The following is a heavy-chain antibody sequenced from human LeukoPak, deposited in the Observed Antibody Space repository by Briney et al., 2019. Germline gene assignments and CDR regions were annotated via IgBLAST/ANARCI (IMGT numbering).Heavy chain of an antibody. J-gene: IGHJ4*02. Sequence: NPSETLSLTCTVSGGSISSSSYYWGWIRQPPGKGLEWIGSIYYSGSTYYNPSLQSRVTISVDTSKNQFSLKLSSVTAADTAVYYCARHRDGSGSYYPPGAFDYWGQGTLVTVSS. D-gene: IGHD3-10*01. CDR3: ARHRDGSGSYYPPGAFDY. CDR1: GGSISSSSYY. V-gene: IGHV4-39*01. CDR2: IYYSGST.